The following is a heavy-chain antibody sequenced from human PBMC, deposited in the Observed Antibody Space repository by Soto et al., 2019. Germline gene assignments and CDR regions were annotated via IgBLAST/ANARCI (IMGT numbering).Heavy chain of an antibody. D-gene: IGHD5-12*01. CDR3: ARDRGYSGYGDY. CDR1: GYSFTSYG. CDR2: ISAYNGNT. J-gene: IGHJ4*02. V-gene: IGHV1-18*01. Sequence: QVQLVQSGGEVKKPGASVKVSCKASGYSFTSYGISWVRQAPGQGLEWMGWISAYNGNTNYAQKFQGXVTMSTXXSTSTAYMELRSLRSDDTAVYYCARDRGYSGYGDYWGQGTLVTVSS.